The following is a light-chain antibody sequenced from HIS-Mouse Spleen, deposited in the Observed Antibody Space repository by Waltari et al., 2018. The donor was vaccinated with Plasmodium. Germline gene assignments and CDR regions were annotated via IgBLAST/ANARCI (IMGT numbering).Light chain of an antibody. J-gene: IGLJ2*01. V-gene: IGLV1-44*01. CDR3: AAWDDSLNGPV. CDR2: SNN. CDR1: SSNTGSNT. Sequence: QSALTQPASVSGSPGQSITISCSGSSSNTGSNTVNWYQQLPGTAPKLPIYSNNQRPSGVPDRFSGSKSGTSASLAISGLQSEDEADYYCAAWDDSLNGPVFGGGTKLTVL.